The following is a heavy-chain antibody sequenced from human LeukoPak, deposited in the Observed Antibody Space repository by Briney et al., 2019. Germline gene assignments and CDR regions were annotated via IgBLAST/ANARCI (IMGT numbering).Heavy chain of an antibody. D-gene: IGHD2-21*01. CDR1: GFTFSSYA. CDR3: AKSHIVVEFDY. V-gene: IGHV3-30-3*02. CDR2: ISYDGSNK. J-gene: IGHJ4*02. Sequence: GGSLRLSCAASGFTFSSYAMHWVRQAPGKGLEWVAVISYDGSNKYYADSVKGRFTISRDNSKNTLYLQMNSLRAEDTAVYYCAKSHIVVEFDYWGQGTLVTVSS.